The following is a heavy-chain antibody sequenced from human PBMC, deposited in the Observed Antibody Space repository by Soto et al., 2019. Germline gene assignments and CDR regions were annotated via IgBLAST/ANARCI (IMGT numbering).Heavy chain of an antibody. Sequence: EVQLLESGGGLVQPGGSLRLSCAASGFTFSSYAMSWVRQAPGKGLEWVSAISGSGGSTYYADSVKGRFTISRHNSKDALYLQMSSLRAEDTAVYYCAKGAEDLEGRCAFDIWGQGRMVTVSS. CDR3: AKGAEDLEGRCAFDI. V-gene: IGHV3-23*01. CDR1: GFTFSSYA. D-gene: IGHD1-1*01. CDR2: ISGSGGST. J-gene: IGHJ3*02.